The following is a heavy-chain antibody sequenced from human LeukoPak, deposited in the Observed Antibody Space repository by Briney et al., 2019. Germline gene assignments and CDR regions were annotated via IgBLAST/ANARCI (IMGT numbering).Heavy chain of an antibody. D-gene: IGHD3-16*02. J-gene: IGHJ4*02. CDR3: ARTYVWGSYRPYYFDY. CDR2: IYPGDSDT. Sequence: GESLKISCKGSGYSFTSYWIGWVRQMPGKGLEWMGIIYPGDSDTRYSPSFQGQVTISADKSISTACLQWSSLKASDTAMYYCARTYVWGSYRPYYFDYWGQGTLVTVSS. V-gene: IGHV5-51*01. CDR1: GYSFTSYW.